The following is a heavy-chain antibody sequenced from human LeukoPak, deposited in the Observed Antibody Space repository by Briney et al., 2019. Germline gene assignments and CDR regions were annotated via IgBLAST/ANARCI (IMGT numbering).Heavy chain of an antibody. CDR2: IYTSGST. CDR3: ARDGGGNGDNIDS. V-gene: IGHV4-61*02. Sequence: SETLSLTCTVSGGSISSGTYYWSWIRQPAGKGLECIGRIYTSGSTNYNPSLKSRVTISVDTSKNQFSLKLSSVTAADTAVYYCARDGGGNGDNIDSWGQGTLVAVSS. D-gene: IGHD4-23*01. CDR1: GGSISSGTYY. J-gene: IGHJ4*02.